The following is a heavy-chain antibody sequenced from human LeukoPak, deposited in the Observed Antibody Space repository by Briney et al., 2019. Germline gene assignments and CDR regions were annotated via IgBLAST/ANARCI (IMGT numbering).Heavy chain of an antibody. CDR2: IWYDGSNK. V-gene: IGHV3-33*01. D-gene: IGHD3-22*01. J-gene: IGHJ4*02. Sequence: GGSLRLTCAASGFTFSSYGMHGVRQAPGKGLEWVAVIWYDGSNKYYADSVKGRFTISRDNSKNTLYLQMNSLRAEDTAVYYCARDEGYYDSSGYYYDPGPLDYWGQGTLVTVSS. CDR3: ARDEGYYDSSGYYYDPGPLDY. CDR1: GFTFSSYG.